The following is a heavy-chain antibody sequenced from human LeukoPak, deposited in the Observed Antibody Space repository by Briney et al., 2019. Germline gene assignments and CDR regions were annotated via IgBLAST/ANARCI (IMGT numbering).Heavy chain of an antibody. CDR3: ARVAYYYDSSGYYGMVYAPNWFDP. V-gene: IGHV4-4*07. D-gene: IGHD3-22*01. Sequence: SETLSLTCTVSGGSISSYYWSWIRQPAGKGLEWIGRIYTSGSTNYNPSLKSRVTMSVATSKNQFSLKLSSVTAADTAVYYCARVAYYYDSSGYYGMVYAPNWFDPWGQGTLVTVSS. CDR1: GGSISSYY. CDR2: IYTSGST. J-gene: IGHJ5*02.